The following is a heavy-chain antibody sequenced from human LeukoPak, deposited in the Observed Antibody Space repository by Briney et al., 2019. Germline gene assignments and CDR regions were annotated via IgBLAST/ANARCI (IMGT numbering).Heavy chain of an antibody. V-gene: IGHV4-59*08. J-gene: IGHJ4*02. CDR2: IFYSGGT. CDR3: ARRNTADASIDF. Sequence: SSETLSLTCTVSGGSMSGHWWSWLRQSPGKGLEWIGDIFYSGGTNNNHPLQSRLTMSLDTSKNQSSLKLSSVTAADTAMYYCARRNTADASIDFWGQGILVIASS. D-gene: IGHD2/OR15-2a*01. CDR1: GGSMSGHW.